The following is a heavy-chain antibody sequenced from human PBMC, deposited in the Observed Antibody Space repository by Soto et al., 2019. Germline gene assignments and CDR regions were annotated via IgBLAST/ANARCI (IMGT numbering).Heavy chain of an antibody. V-gene: IGHV3-49*03. Sequence: WSLRLSCTASGFTFGDYAMSWFRQAPGKGLEWVGFSRSKAYGGTTEYAASVKGRFTISRDDSKSIAYLQMNSLKTEDTAVYYCTREYSSSWYRTSSMDVWGQGTTVTVS. CDR3: TREYSSSWYRTSSMDV. CDR1: GFTFGDYA. J-gene: IGHJ6*02. D-gene: IGHD6-13*01. CDR2: SRSKAYGGTT.